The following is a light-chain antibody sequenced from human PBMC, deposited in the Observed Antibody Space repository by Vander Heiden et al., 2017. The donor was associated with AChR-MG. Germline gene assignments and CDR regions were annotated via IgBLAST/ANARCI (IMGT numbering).Light chain of an antibody. V-gene: IGKV2-30*02. J-gene: IGKJ2*01. CDR2: KVS. CDR1: QSLVHSDGNTY. Sequence: DVVMTQSPLSLPVTLGQPASISCRSSQSLVHSDGNTYLNWFQQRPGQSPRRLIYKVSNRDSGVPDRFSGSGSGTDFTLKISRVEAEDVGVYDCMQGTHWPPSFGQRTKLEIK. CDR3: MQGTHWPPS.